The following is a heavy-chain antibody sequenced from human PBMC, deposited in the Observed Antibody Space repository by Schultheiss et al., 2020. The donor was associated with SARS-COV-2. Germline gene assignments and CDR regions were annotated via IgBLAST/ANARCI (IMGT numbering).Heavy chain of an antibody. CDR3: ARDTLEGYYDSSGYTERAFDI. V-gene: IGHV3-30*03. Sequence: GGSLRLSCAASGFTFSSYGMHWVRQAPGKGLEWVAVISYDGSNKYYADSVKGRFTISRDNSKNSLYLQMNSLRAEDTAVYYCARDTLEGYYDSSGYTERAFDIWGQGTMVTVSS. D-gene: IGHD3-22*01. CDR2: ISYDGSNK. J-gene: IGHJ3*02. CDR1: GFTFSSYG.